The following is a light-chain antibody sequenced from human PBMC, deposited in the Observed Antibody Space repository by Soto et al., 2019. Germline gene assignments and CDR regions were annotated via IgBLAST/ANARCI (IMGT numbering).Light chain of an antibody. Sequence: SYELTQPPSVSVAPGQTARITCGGNNIGSKSVHWYQQKPGQAPMLVVYDDSGRPSGIPELFSGSTAGNTATLTISRVEAGDEADYYCQVWGSSSDQVVFGGGTKLTVL. CDR1: NIGSKS. V-gene: IGLV3-21*02. CDR3: QVWGSSSDQVV. CDR2: DDS. J-gene: IGLJ2*01.